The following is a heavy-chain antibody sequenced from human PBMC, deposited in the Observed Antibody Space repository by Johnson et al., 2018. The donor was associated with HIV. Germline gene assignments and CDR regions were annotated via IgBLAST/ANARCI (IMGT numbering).Heavy chain of an antibody. CDR2: IGTGGDT. Sequence: VQLVESGGGLIQPGGSLRLSCAASGFTVSSNYMSWVRQAPGKGLEWVSGIGTGGDTHYPDSVKGRFTIPRDNAKNSLYLQMNSLRAEDTALYHCARVIGYDSSGKAFDIWGQGTMVTVTS. CDR3: ARVIGYDSSGKAFDI. V-gene: IGHV3-53*01. D-gene: IGHD3-22*01. CDR1: GFTVSSNY. J-gene: IGHJ3*02.